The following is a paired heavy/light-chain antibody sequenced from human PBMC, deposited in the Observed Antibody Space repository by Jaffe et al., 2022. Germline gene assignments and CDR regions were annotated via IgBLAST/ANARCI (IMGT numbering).Heavy chain of an antibody. CDR3: VRDLPGRKDLWDGKKILSVTTGTTCFDP. CDR2: INQDGSEK. D-gene: IGHD4-17*01. V-gene: IGHV3-7*01. J-gene: IGHJ5*02. Sequence: EVQLVESGGGLVQPGGSLRLSCAASGVTFDSYWMSWVRQAPGKGLEWVANINQDGSEKYYVDSVKGRFTISRDNPKNSLYLQMNSLRDEDTALYHCVRDLPGRKDLWDGKKILSVTTGTTCFDPWGQGTLVTVSS. CDR1: GVTFDSYW.
Light chain of an antibody. Sequence: DIQMTQSPSSLSASVGDRVTITCRASHVIGKSLAWYQQRPGKAPQLLIFGASSLRSGVPSRFSGSGSVTDFTLTINSLQPEDFATYYCQQATSYPYTFGQGTKLDI. CDR3: QQATSYPYT. CDR2: GAS. CDR1: HVIGKS. J-gene: IGKJ2*01. V-gene: IGKV1-12*01.